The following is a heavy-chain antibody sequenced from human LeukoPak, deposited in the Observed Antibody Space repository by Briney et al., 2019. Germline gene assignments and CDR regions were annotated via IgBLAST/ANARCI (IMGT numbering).Heavy chain of an antibody. V-gene: IGHV3-21*01. Sequence: GGSLRLSCAASGFTFSSYSMNWVRQAPGKGLEWVSSISSSSSYIYYADSVKGRFTISRDSAKNSLYLQMNTLRAEDTAVYYCASHMVRGVLGDYWGQGTLVTVSS. CDR1: GFTFSSYS. CDR2: ISSSSSYI. D-gene: IGHD3-10*01. CDR3: ASHMVRGVLGDY. J-gene: IGHJ4*02.